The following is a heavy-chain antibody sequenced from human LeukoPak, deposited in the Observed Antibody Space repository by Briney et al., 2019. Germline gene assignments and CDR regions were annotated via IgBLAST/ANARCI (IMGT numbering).Heavy chain of an antibody. CDR1: GFTFSSYE. CDR2: IKQDGSEK. Sequence: GGSLRLSCAASGFTFSSYEMNWVRQAPGKGLEWVAIIKQDGSEKYYVDSVKGRLTISRDNAKNSLYLQMNSLRAEDTAMYFCASANVFYYGSGTDYWGQGTLVTVSS. D-gene: IGHD3-10*01. CDR3: ASANVFYYGSGTDY. V-gene: IGHV3-7*01. J-gene: IGHJ4*02.